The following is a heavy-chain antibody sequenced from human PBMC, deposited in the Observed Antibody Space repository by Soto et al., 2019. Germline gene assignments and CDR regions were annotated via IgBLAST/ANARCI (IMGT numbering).Heavy chain of an antibody. D-gene: IGHD2-15*01. V-gene: IGHV3-21*01. Sequence: EVQLVESGGGLVKPGGSLRLSCAASGFTFSNYNMNWVRQAPGKGLDWVSSISGSSSYMYYADSVRGRFTISRDNAKNSLTLQRNRLMAVVTSVYYSVRVIPGSSYYDYWGQGTLVTVSS. CDR1: GFTFSNYN. CDR2: ISGSSSYM. CDR3: VRVIPGSSYYDY. J-gene: IGHJ4*02.